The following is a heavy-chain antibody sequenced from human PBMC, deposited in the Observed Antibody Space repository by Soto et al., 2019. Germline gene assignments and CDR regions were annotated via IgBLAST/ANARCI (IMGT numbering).Heavy chain of an antibody. CDR3: ARLVVVVAASFYYFDD. J-gene: IGHJ4*02. V-gene: IGHV4-30-2*01. CDR2: IYHSGST. CDR1: GGSISSGGYS. D-gene: IGHD2-2*01. Sequence: PXETLSLTCAVSGGSISSGGYSWSWIRQPPGKVLEWIVYIYHSGSTYYNPSLKSRVTMSVDTSKNQFSLKLSSVTAADTAVYYCARLVVVVAASFYYFDDWAQGTLVTVSS.